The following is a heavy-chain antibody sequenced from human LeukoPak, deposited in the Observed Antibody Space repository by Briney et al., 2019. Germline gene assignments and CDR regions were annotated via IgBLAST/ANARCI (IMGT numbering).Heavy chain of an antibody. V-gene: IGHV3-21*01. D-gene: IGHD3-10*01. CDR2: ITGSGGST. J-gene: IGHJ5*02. Sequence: PGGSLRLSCAASGFTFSTYVVNWVRQAPGKGLEWVSTITGSGGSTYYADSVKGRFTISRDNAKNSLYLQMNSLRAEDTAVYYCARTYGSGIWWFDPWGQGTLVTVSS. CDR3: ARTYGSGIWWFDP. CDR1: GFTFSTYV.